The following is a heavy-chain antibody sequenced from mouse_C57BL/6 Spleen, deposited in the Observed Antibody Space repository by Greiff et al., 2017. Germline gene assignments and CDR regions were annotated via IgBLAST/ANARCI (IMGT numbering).Heavy chain of an antibody. CDR3: ARIDYYGSSYDY. CDR2: IYPGSGST. V-gene: IGHV1-55*01. CDR1: GYTFTSYW. Sequence: QVQLKESGAELVKPGASVKMSCKASGYTFTSYWITWVKQRPGQGLEWIGDIYPGSGSTNYNEKFKSKATLTVDTSSSTAYMQLSSLTSEDSAVYYCARIDYYGSSYDYWGQGTTLTVSS. D-gene: IGHD1-1*01. J-gene: IGHJ2*01.